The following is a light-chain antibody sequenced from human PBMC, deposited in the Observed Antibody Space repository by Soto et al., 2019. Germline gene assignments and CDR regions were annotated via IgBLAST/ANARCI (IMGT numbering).Light chain of an antibody. J-gene: IGKJ4*01. CDR3: QQRSDSPPLT. CDR2: DAY. Sequence: EVVLTQSPATLSLSPGERATLSCRASQSVFGYLAWYQHKPGQAPRLLIYDAYKSATGVPARFSGSGSETDFTLIISSLEPEDFAVYYCQQRSDSPPLTFGGGTKVEIK. CDR1: QSVFGY. V-gene: IGKV3-11*01.